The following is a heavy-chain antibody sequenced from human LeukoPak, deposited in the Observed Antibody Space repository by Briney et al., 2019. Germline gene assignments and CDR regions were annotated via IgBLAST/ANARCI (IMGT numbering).Heavy chain of an antibody. CDR2: ISAYNGNT. D-gene: IGHD3-22*01. V-gene: IGHV1-18*04. CDR3: ARAYYYDSSGHPLDP. J-gene: IGHJ5*02. CDR1: GYTFTGYY. Sequence: ASVKVSCKASGYTFTGYYMHWVRQAPGQGLEWMGWISAYNGNTKYAQKVLGRVTMTTDTSTSTAYMELRSLRSEDTAVYYCARAYYYDSSGHPLDPWGQGTLVTVSS.